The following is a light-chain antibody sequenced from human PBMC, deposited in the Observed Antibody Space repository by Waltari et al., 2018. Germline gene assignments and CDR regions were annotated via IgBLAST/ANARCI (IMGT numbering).Light chain of an antibody. CDR1: SSDVGGYNY. CDR3: SSYAGSNVV. V-gene: IGLV2-8*01. J-gene: IGLJ2*01. CDR2: EVS. Sequence: QSALTQPPSASGSPGQSVTISCTGPSSDVGGYNYVSWYQQHPGKAPKLMIYEVSKRPSGVPDRCSGSKSGNTASLTVSGLQAEDEADYYCSSYAGSNVVFGGGTKLTVL.